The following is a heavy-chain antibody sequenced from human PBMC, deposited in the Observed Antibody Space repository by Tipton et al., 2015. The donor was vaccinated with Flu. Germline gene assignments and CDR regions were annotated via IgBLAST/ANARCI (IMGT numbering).Heavy chain of an antibody. V-gene: IGHV3-11*04. J-gene: IGHJ5*02. Sequence: SLRLSCAASGFTFSDYYMSWIRQAPGKGLEWVSYISSSGSTTYYADSVKGRFTISRDNSKNTLYLQMNSLRAEDTAVYYCARGGRLRFLEWLIGNWFDPWGQGTLVTVSS. D-gene: IGHD3-3*01. CDR1: GFTFSDYY. CDR2: ISSSGSTT. CDR3: ARGGRLRFLEWLIGNWFDP.